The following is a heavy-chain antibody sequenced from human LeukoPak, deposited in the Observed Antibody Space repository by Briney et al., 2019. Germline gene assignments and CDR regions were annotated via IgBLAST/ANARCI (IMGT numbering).Heavy chain of an antibody. V-gene: IGHV1-2*02. CDR3: ARARAIVGATKFDP. D-gene: IGHD1-26*01. J-gene: IGHJ5*02. Sequence: ASVKVSCKASGYTFTGYYMHWVRRAPGQGLEWMGWINPNSGGTNYAQKFQGRVTMTRDTSISTAYMELSRLRSDDTAVYYCARARAIVGATKFDPWGQGTLVTVSS. CDR1: GYTFTGYY. CDR2: INPNSGGT.